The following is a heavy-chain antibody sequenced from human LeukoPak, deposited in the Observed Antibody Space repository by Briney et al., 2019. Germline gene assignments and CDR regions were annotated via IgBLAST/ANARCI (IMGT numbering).Heavy chain of an antibody. CDR3: AKGYYGSGSYGWFDY. CDR1: GFPSAGFG. D-gene: IGHD3-10*01. Sequence: GGPLRSSCPAPGFPSAGFGMPWARPAPAKGLDWVGYIHTHQTIQYYADSVKGRFTISRDNSKNTLFLHMNSLRAEDTAVYSCAKGYYGSGSYGWFDYWGQGTLVTVSS. J-gene: IGHJ4*02. CDR2: IHTHQTIQ. V-gene: IGHV3-30*02.